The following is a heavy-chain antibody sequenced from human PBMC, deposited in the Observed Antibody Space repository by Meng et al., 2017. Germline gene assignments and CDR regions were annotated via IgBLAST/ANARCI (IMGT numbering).Heavy chain of an antibody. D-gene: IGHD1-26*01. Sequence: VPLVQPGAGVKKPGSAVKVSCKASGGTFSSYAISWVRQAPGQGLEWMGGIIPIFGTANYAQKFQGRVTITADKSTSTAYMELSSLRSEDTAVYYCARDGVGATEGYFDYWGQGTLVTVSS. V-gene: IGHV1-69*06. J-gene: IGHJ4*02. CDR1: GGTFSSYA. CDR2: IIPIFGTA. CDR3: ARDGVGATEGYFDY.